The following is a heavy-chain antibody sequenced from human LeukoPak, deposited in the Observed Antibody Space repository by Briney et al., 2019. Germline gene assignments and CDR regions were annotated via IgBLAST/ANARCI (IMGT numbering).Heavy chain of an antibody. CDR2: VVGGGGTT. CDR1: GFTFVNYA. CDR3: ARDHRYAFDN. J-gene: IGHJ4*02. D-gene: IGHD5-12*01. V-gene: IGHV3-23*01. Sequence: GGSLRLSCTASGFTFVNYAMSWVRQAPGKGLEWVSAVVGGGGTTFYADSVKGRFTISGDSAKNSVFLQMNSLRVEDTAVYYCARDHRYAFDNWGQGTLVTVSS.